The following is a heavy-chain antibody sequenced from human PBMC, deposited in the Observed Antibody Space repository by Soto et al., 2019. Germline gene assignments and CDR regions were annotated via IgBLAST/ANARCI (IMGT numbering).Heavy chain of an antibody. J-gene: IGHJ3*02. V-gene: IGHV3-15*01. Sequence: PGGSLRLSCAASGFTFSNAWMSWVRQAPGKGLEWVGRIKSKTDGGTTDYAAPVKGRFTISRDDSKNTLYLQMNSLKTEDTAVYYCAKFGWGGSYSESHASDIWGQGTMVTVSS. D-gene: IGHD1-26*01. CDR3: AKFGWGGSYSESHASDI. CDR1: GFTFSNAW. CDR2: IKSKTDGGTT.